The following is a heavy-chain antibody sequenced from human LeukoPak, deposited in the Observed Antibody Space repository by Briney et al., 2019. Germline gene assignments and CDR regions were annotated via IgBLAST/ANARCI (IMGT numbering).Heavy chain of an antibody. CDR1: GGSISSGSYY. CDR3: ARDSAGYSSGWGFDY. CDR2: IYTSGST. D-gene: IGHD6-19*01. V-gene: IGHV4-61*02. J-gene: IGHJ4*02. Sequence: PSQTLSLTCTVSGGSISSGSYYWSWIRQPAGKGLEWIGRIYTSGSTNYNPSLKSRVTISVDTSKNQFSLKLSSVTAADTAVYYCARDSAGYSSGWGFDYWGQGTLVTVSS.